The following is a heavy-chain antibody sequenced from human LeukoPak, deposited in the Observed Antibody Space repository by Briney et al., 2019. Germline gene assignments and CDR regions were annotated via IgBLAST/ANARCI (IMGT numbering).Heavy chain of an antibody. Sequence: PSETLSLTCTVSGGSISSGGYYWSWIRQPPGKGLEWIGYIYHSGSTYYNPSLKSRVTISVDRSKNQFSLKLSSVTAADTAVYYCARETTAPSFDLWGRGTLVTVSS. CDR2: IYHSGST. D-gene: IGHD4-11*01. V-gene: IGHV4-30-2*01. CDR3: ARETTAPSFDL. J-gene: IGHJ2*01. CDR1: GGSISSGGYY.